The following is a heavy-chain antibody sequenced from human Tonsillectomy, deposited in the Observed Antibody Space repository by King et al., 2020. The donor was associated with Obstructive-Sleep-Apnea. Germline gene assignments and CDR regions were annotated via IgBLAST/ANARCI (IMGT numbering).Heavy chain of an antibody. D-gene: IGHD1-26*01. CDR2: ISHDGSNQ. Sequence: VQLVESGGGVVQPGRSLRLSCAASGFTFSDYAMHWVRQAPGKGLEWVAGISHDGSNQYYADTVKGRFTISRDNPKNTLYLQVNSLRNEDTAVNYCATRDHVSYPQRHWGQGTLVTVSS. V-gene: IGHV3-30*04. CDR1: GFTFSDYA. CDR3: ATRDHVSYPQRH. J-gene: IGHJ1*01.